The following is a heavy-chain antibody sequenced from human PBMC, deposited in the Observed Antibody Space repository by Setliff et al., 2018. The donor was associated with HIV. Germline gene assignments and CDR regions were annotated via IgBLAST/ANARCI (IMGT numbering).Heavy chain of an antibody. CDR3: IIAYSSGWLAPMGFDS. D-gene: IGHD6-19*01. J-gene: IGHJ4*02. Sequence: PSETLSLTCTVSGGSISSSSYYWGWIRQPPGKGLEWIGEINHSGSTNYNPSLKSRITISVDTSKDQFSLKLSSVTDADTAVYYCIIAYSSGWLAPMGFDSWGQGTLVTVSS. V-gene: IGHV4-39*07. CDR2: INHSGST. CDR1: GGSISSSSYY.